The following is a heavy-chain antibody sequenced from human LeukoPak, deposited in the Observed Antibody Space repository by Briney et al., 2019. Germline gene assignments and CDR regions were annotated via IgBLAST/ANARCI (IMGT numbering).Heavy chain of an antibody. J-gene: IGHJ6*03. V-gene: IGHV4-59*01. D-gene: IGHD3-3*02. CDR1: GGSISPYY. Sequence: KTSETLSLTCTVSGGSISPYYWSWIRQPPGKGLEWIGYIYYSGSTNYNPSLKSRVTISADTSKNQFSLKLSSVTAADTAVYYCARAFYPGYYSYMAVWGKGTTVTVSS. CDR3: ARAFYPGYYSYMAV. CDR2: IYYSGST.